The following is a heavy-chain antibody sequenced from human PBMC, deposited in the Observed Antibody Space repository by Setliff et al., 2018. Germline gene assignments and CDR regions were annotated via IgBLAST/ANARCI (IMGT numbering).Heavy chain of an antibody. V-gene: IGHV3-23*01. Sequence: PGGSLRLSCAASAFTFNKYAVTWLRQAPGKGLEWVSSITVSGHTTYADSVEGRFSISRDNSRNTLYLQMNSLRAEDTAVYYCRLWFEETSRDYWGQGTLVT. CDR3: RLWFEETSRDY. CDR2: ITVSGHTT. D-gene: IGHD3-10*01. J-gene: IGHJ4*02. CDR1: AFTFNKYA.